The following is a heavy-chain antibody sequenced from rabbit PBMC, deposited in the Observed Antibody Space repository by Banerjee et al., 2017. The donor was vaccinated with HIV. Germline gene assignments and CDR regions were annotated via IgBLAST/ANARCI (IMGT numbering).Heavy chain of an antibody. Sequence: LKESGGGLVQPGGSQKLSCKASGFTLSSYYMNWVRQAPGKGLEWIGYIDPVFGITYYANWVNGRFSISRENAQNTVFLQMTSLTAADTATYFCARDGAGGSYFALWGPGTLVTVS. V-gene: IGHV1S7*01. J-gene: IGHJ4*01. CDR3: ARDGAGGSYFAL. D-gene: IGHD8-1*01. CDR1: GFTLSSYY. CDR2: IDPVFGIT.